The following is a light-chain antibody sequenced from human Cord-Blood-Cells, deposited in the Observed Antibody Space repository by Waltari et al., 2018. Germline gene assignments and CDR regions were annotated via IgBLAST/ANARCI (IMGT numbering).Light chain of an antibody. CDR2: AAS. CDR1: QGIRND. Sequence: AIQMTQSPSSLSASVGDRVTITCRASQGIRNDLGWYQQKPGKAPKLLIYAASSLQSVVPSRFSGSGSGTDFTLTISSLQPEYVATYYCLQDYNYPWTFGQGTKVEIK. J-gene: IGKJ1*01. CDR3: LQDYNYPWT. V-gene: IGKV1-6*01.